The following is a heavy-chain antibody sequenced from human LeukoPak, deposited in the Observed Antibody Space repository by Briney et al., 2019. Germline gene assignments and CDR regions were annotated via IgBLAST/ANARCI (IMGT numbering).Heavy chain of an antibody. CDR1: GYNFNRYT. J-gene: IGHJ4*02. V-gene: IGHV1-18*01. D-gene: IGHD5-18*01. CDR2: VSTSNGDT. Sequence: ASVKVSCKISGYNFNRYTITWVRQAPGQGLEWIGWVSTSNGDTSYADKFQGRVTMTTETVTKTAYMELRRLRSGDTAMYFCARVSDTSMVTPGFDSWGQGTLVTVSS. CDR3: ARVSDTSMVTPGFDS.